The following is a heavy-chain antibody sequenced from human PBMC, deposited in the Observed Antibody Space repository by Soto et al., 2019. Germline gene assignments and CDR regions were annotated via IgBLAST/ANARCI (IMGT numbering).Heavy chain of an antibody. Sequence: SVKVCCKASRGTFSSYAISSVRHSPGQGLEWMGGIIPIFGTANYAQKFQCRVTINADESTSTAYMELSSLRSEDTVVYDCAEYQLRRGWFEPWGQGTLVIVSS. CDR2: IIPIFGTA. J-gene: IGHJ5*02. CDR1: RGTFSSYA. V-gene: IGHV1-69*01. CDR3: AEYQLRRGWFEP. D-gene: IGHD2-2*01.